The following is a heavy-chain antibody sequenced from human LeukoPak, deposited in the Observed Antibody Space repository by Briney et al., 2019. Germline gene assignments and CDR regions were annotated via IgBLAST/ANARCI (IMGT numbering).Heavy chain of an antibody. CDR2: IYYSGGT. CDR1: GGSIISYY. CDR3: ARGLQRAFDI. J-gene: IGHJ3*02. V-gene: IGHV4-59*01. Sequence: SETLSLTCTVSGGSIISYYWSWSRRPPGGGLEWIGDIYYSGGTNHNPSPYSRVTISVDSSKNQFSLKLSSVAAADTAVYLCARGLQRAFDIWGQGTMVTVSS. D-gene: IGHD4-11*01.